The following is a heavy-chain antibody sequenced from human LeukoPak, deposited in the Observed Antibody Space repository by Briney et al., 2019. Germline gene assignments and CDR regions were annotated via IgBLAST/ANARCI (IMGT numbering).Heavy chain of an antibody. CDR3: VRVPDYEILTGYYGWFDP. CDR2: SIPIFGSA. CDR1: GGNFSSFD. Sequence: VKACCMASGGNFSSFDINWVRQPPGLGLEWVGGSIPIFGSANNAQKFQGRVAITADESTRTVYMELNSLRSEDTAVYYCVRVPDYEILTGYYGWFDPWGQASLVSVSS. V-gene: IGHV1-69*01. J-gene: IGHJ5*01. D-gene: IGHD3-9*01.